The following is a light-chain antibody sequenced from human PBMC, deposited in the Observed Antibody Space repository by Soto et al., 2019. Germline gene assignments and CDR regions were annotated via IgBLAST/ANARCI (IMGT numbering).Light chain of an antibody. V-gene: IGLV2-14*01. CDR3: SSYTSSSTPVV. Sequence: QSALTQPASVSGSPVQSITISCTGTSSDVDAYNYVSWYQQHPGKAPKLMIYEVSNRPSGVSNRFSGSKSGNTASLTISGLQAEDEADYYCSSYTSSSTPVVFGGGTKLTVL. CDR2: EVS. CDR1: SSDVDAYNY. J-gene: IGLJ2*01.